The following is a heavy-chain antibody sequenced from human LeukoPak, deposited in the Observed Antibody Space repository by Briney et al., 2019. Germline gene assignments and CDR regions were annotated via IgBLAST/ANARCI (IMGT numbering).Heavy chain of an antibody. D-gene: IGHD3-22*01. Sequence: ASVKVSCKASGYTFTGYYMHWVRQAPGQGLEWMGWINPNSGGTNHAQKFQGRVTMTRDTSISTAYMELSRLRSDDTAVYYCARAIHEDYYDSSGSPYFDYWGQGTLVTVSS. CDR3: ARAIHEDYYDSSGSPYFDY. V-gene: IGHV1-2*02. J-gene: IGHJ4*02. CDR1: GYTFTGYY. CDR2: INPNSGGT.